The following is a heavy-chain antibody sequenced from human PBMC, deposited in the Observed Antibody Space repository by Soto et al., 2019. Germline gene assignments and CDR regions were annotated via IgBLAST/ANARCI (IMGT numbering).Heavy chain of an antibody. J-gene: IGHJ4*02. CDR2: FRGSGGST. CDR1: GFTFTNYA. Sequence: GGSLRLSCVASGFTFTNYAMSWVRQAPGKGLEWVSGFRGSGGSTYYADSVKGRFTISRDNSKSTLFLQMNSLRAEDTAVYYCAKGEIYFDYWGQGTLVTSPQ. V-gene: IGHV3-23*01. CDR3: AKGEIYFDY.